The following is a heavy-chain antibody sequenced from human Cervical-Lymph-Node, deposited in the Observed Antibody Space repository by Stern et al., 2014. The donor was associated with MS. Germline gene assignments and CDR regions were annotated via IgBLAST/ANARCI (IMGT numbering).Heavy chain of an antibody. D-gene: IGHD6-13*01. CDR1: GFSFTSYL. CDR3: ARRLHSSSWVEN. Sequence: VHLVQSEAEVKQPGESLQISCNGSGFSFTSYLIGWVRQMPGKGLEWLGIIYPGDSDTRYSPSFRGQVTISADKSINTAYLQWSSLKASDTAMYYCARRLHSSSWVENWGQGTLVTVSS. V-gene: IGHV5-51*01. J-gene: IGHJ4*02. CDR2: IYPGDSDT.